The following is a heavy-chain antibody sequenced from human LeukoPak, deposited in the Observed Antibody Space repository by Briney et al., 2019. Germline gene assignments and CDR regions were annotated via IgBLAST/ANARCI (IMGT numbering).Heavy chain of an antibody. CDR3: ASLYGGNSNFDY. D-gene: IGHD4-23*01. CDR1: GVSISSYY. CDR2: IYTSGNT. J-gene: IGHJ4*02. V-gene: IGHV4-4*07. Sequence: SETLSLTCTVSGVSISSYYWSWIRQPAGKGLEWIGRIYTSGNTNYNPSLKSRVTMSVDTSKNQFSLKLSSVTAADTAVYYCASLYGGNSNFDYWGQGTLVTVSS.